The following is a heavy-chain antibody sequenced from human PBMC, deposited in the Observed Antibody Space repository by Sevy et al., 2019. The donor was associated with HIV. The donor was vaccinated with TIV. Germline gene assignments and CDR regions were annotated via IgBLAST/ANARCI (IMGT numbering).Heavy chain of an antibody. J-gene: IGHJ5*02. D-gene: IGHD3-10*01. Sequence: ASVKVSSKASGYTFSSFGVSWVRQAPGQGLEWMGWIGAYNGNIKYAQNLQDRVTMTTDTSTSTAYMELTILTSDDTAVYFCARISTVRGLFNYFDPWGQGTLVTVSS. CDR3: ARISTVRGLFNYFDP. CDR1: GYTFSSFG. CDR2: IGAYNGNI. V-gene: IGHV1-18*01.